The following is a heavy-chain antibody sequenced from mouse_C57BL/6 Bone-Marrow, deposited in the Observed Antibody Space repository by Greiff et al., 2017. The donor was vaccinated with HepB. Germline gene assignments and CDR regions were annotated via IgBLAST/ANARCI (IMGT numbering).Heavy chain of an antibody. Sequence: EVMLVESGTVLARPGASVKMSCKTSGYTFTSYWMHWVKQRPGQGLEWIGAIYPGNSDTSYNQKFKGKAKLTAVTSASTAYMELSSLTNEDSAVYYCTRLGVTTFAWFAYWGQGTLVTVSA. CDR2: IYPGNSDT. J-gene: IGHJ3*01. CDR1: GYTFTSYW. D-gene: IGHD2-1*01. V-gene: IGHV1-5*01. CDR3: TRLGVTTFAWFAY.